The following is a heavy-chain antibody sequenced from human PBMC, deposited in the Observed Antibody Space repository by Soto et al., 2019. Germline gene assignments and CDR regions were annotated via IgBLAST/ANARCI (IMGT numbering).Heavy chain of an antibody. CDR3: ARCSLVVVTAPGFET. CDR2: IYYSGTT. J-gene: IGHJ5*02. CDR1: GGSISSGGYY. V-gene: IGHV4-31*03. Sequence: PSETLSLTCTVSGGSISSGGYYWSWIRQHPGKGLEWIGYIYYSGTTYYNPSLKSRVTISVDTSKNQFSLKLSSVSAADTALYYCARCSLVVVTAPGFETWGRGPLVT. D-gene: IGHD2-15*01.